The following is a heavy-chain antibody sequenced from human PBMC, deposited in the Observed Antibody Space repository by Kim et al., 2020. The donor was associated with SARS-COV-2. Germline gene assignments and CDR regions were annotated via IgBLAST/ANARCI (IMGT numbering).Heavy chain of an antibody. CDR2: IYHSGST. J-gene: IGHJ4*02. CDR1: GGSISSSNW. V-gene: IGHV4-4*02. CDR3: ASLRTIRRDGYNSVDY. D-gene: IGHD5-12*01. Sequence: SETLSLTCAVSGGSISSSNWWSWVRQPPGKGLEWIGEIYHSGSTNYNPSLKSRVTISVDKSKNQFSLKLSSVTAADTAVYYCASLRTIRRDGYNSVDYWGQGTLVTVSS.